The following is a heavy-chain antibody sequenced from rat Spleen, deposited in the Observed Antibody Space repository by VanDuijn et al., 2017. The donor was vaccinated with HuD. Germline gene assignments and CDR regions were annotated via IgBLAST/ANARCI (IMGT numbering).Heavy chain of an antibody. D-gene: IGHD1-11*01. CDR1: GYTFTNYD. CDR3: ARQGGNLNWFAY. Sequence: QVQLQQSGAELAKPGSSVKISCKASGYTFTNYDINWIKQTTGQGPESIGNINTGTGITYYNEKFKGKATLTVDKSSSTAFMQLRSLTPEDTAVYYCARQGGNLNWFAYWGQGTQVTVSS. V-gene: IGHV1-57*01. J-gene: IGHJ3*01. CDR2: INTGTGIT.